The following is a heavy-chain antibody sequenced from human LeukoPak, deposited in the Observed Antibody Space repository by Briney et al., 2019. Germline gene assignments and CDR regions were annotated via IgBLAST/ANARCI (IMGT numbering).Heavy chain of an antibody. CDR3: AKNADSGGYYYVNY. V-gene: IGHV3-53*01. D-gene: IGHD3-22*01. Sequence: PGGSLRLSCAASGFTVNNNYMSWVRQAPGKGLEWVSVIYSGGSTYYADSVKGRFIISRDNSKNTLYLQMNSLRAEDTAVYYCAKNADSGGYYYVNYWGQGTLVTVSS. CDR2: IYSGGST. J-gene: IGHJ4*02. CDR1: GFTVNNNY.